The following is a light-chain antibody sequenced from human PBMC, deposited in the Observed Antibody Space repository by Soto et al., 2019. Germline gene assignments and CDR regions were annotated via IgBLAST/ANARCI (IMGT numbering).Light chain of an antibody. V-gene: IGKV3-20*01. CDR1: QSVSSSY. J-gene: IGKJ2*01. CDR2: GAS. CDR3: QQYGISLPTT. Sequence: EIVLTQSPGTLSLSPGERATLSCRASQSVSSSYLAWYQQKPGQAPRLLIYGASSRATGIPDRFSGSGSGTDFTLTISRLEPEDFAVYYCQQYGISLPTTFGKGTKLQLK.